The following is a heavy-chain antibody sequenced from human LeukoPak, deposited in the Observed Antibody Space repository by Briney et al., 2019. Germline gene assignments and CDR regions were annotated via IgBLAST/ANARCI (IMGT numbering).Heavy chain of an antibody. CDR1: GFTFSSYA. Sequence: GRSLRLSCAASGFTFSSYAMHWVRQAPGKGLEWVAVISYDGSNKYYADSVKGRFTISRDNSKNTLYLQMNSLRAEDTAVYYCARAFPDDSSGFDYWGQGTLVTVSS. D-gene: IGHD3-22*01. CDR3: ARAFPDDSSGFDY. V-gene: IGHV3-30-3*01. CDR2: ISYDGSNK. J-gene: IGHJ4*02.